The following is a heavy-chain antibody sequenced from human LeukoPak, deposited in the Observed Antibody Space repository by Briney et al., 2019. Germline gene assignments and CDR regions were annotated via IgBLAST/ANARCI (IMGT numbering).Heavy chain of an antibody. Sequence: PGGSLRLSCAASGFAFATYTMHWVRQAPGKGLEWVSKISVSGTNTYYGDSVKGRFSISRDNARNSLYLQMNSLRAEDTAVYYCARDLMYCSGGSCYPYYFDYWGQGTLDTVSS. CDR3: ARDLMYCSGGSCYPYYFDY. CDR1: GFAFATYT. D-gene: IGHD2-15*01. V-gene: IGHV3-48*04. J-gene: IGHJ4*02. CDR2: ISVSGTNT.